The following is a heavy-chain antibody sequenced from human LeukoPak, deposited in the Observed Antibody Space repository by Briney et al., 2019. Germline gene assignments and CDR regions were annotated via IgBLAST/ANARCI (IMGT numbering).Heavy chain of an antibody. CDR2: IWYDGSNK. D-gene: IGHD6-19*01. V-gene: IGHV3-33*06. CDR1: GFTFSSYG. J-gene: IGHJ4*02. Sequence: GGSPRLSCAASGFTFSSYGMHWVRQAPGKGLEWVAVIWYDGSNKYYADSVKGRFTISRDNSKNTLYLQMNSLRAEDTAVYYCAKDKRSSGPYYFDYWGQGTLVTVSS. CDR3: AKDKRSSGPYYFDY.